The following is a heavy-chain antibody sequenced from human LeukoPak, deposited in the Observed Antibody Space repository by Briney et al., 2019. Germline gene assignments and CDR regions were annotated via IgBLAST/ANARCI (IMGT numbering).Heavy chain of an antibody. D-gene: IGHD6-19*01. Sequence: GGSLRLSCAASGFTFSSYAMHWVRQAPGKGLEYVSAISSNGGSTYYANSVKGRFTISRDNSKNTLYLQMGSLRAEDMAVYYCARDQVGIAVAGTGFDYWGQGALVTVSS. CDR2: ISSNGGST. V-gene: IGHV3-64*01. CDR1: GFTFSSYA. CDR3: ARDQVGIAVAGTGFDY. J-gene: IGHJ4*02.